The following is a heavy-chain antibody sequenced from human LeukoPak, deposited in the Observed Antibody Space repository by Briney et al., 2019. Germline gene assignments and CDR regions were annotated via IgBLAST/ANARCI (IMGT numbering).Heavy chain of an antibody. D-gene: IGHD6-13*01. CDR2: ISGSGGST. CDR1: GFTVSSNY. Sequence: GGSLRLSCAASGFTVSSNYMSWVRQAPGKGLEWVSAISGSGGSTYYADSVKGRFTISRDNSKNTLYLQMNSLRAEDTAVYYCAKVGYSSSWYSDDAFDIWGQGTMVTVSS. J-gene: IGHJ3*02. CDR3: AKVGYSSSWYSDDAFDI. V-gene: IGHV3-23*01.